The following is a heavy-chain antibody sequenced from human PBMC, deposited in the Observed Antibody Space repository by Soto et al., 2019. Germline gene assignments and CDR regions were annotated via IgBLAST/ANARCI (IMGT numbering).Heavy chain of an antibody. CDR3: ARGGSSGWTDY. D-gene: IGHD6-19*01. Sequence: GGSLRLSCAPSGLSVSNNYMSWVRQAPGKGLEWVSIIYNDGNTYYADSVRGRFTISRDNSKNTLSLQMNRLRAEDTAVYYCARGGSSGWTDYWGQGTLVTVSS. CDR2: IYNDGNT. V-gene: IGHV3-53*01. CDR1: GLSVSNNY. J-gene: IGHJ4*02.